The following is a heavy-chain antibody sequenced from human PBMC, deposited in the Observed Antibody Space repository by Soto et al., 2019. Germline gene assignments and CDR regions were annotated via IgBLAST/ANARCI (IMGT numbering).Heavy chain of an antibody. CDR2: ISVSSTYA. CDR1: GFTFSDYY. CDR3: ARGVRYYSSEKPANFDY. J-gene: IGHJ4*02. D-gene: IGHD3-10*01. V-gene: IGHV3-11*05. Sequence: QVQLLESGGGLVKPGGSLRLSCAASGFTFSDYYMSWIRQAPGKGLECVAYISVSSTYANYADSVEGRFTISRDNAENSLVLQMNSLRADDTAVYYCARGVRYYSSEKPANFDYWGQGALVTVSS.